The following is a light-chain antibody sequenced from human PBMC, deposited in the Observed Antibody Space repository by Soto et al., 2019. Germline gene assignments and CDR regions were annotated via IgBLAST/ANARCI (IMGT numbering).Light chain of an antibody. V-gene: IGKV3-11*01. CDR3: QQRSNWLT. CDR2: DAS. Sequence: EKVMPQSRATLSVSPGERETLSCRASQSVSSYLAWYQQKPGQDPRLLIYDASNRATGIPARFSGSGSGTDFTLTISSLEPEDFAVYYCQQRSNWLTFGGGTKVDIK. CDR1: QSVSSY. J-gene: IGKJ4*01.